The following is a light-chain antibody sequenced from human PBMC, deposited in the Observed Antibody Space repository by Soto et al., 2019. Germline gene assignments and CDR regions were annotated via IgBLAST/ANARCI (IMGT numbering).Light chain of an antibody. J-gene: IGKJ4*01. CDR3: QQYNSYSGVT. CDR2: KAS. Sequence: DIQMTQSPSTLSASVGDRVTITCRASQSISTWLAWYQQQPGKAPKLLIYKASSLESGVPSRFSGSGSGTEFTLTISSRQPDDFATYYCQQYNSYSGVTFGGGTKVEIK. V-gene: IGKV1-5*03. CDR1: QSISTW.